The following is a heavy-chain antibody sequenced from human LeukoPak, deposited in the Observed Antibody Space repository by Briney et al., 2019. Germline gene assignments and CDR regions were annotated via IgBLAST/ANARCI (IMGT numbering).Heavy chain of an antibody. V-gene: IGHV3-23*01. CDR1: GFTFSSYA. Sequence: GGSLRLSCAASGFTFSSYAMSWVREAPGKGLEWVSAISGSGATTYYADSVKGRFTISRDKSNNTLYLQMNSLRAEDTAVYYCAKDYAYYYGSGIGGFDYWGQGTLVTVSS. CDR3: AKDYAYYYGSGIGGFDY. CDR2: ISGSGATT. J-gene: IGHJ4*02. D-gene: IGHD3-10*01.